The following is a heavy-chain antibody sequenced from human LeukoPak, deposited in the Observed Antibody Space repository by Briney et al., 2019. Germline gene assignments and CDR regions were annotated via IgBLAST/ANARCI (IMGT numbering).Heavy chain of an antibody. CDR1: GGTFSSYA. CDR3: ARGHTDIVVVPAAGEGDWFDP. CDR2: IIPIFGTA. Sequence: SVKVSCKASGGTFSSYAISWVRQAPGQGLEWMGGIIPIFGTANYAQKFQGRVTITADESTSAAYMELSSLRSEDTAVYYCARGHTDIVVVPAAGEGDWFDPWGQGTLVTVSS. V-gene: IGHV1-69*13. D-gene: IGHD2-2*01. J-gene: IGHJ5*02.